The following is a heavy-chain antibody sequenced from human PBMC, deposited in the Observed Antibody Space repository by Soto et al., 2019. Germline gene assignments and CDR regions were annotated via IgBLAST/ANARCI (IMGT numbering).Heavy chain of an antibody. CDR1: GYTFTSYD. D-gene: IGHD6-13*01. V-gene: IGHV1-8*01. Sequence: QVQLVQSGAEAKKPGDSVKVSCKASGYTFTSYDINWVRQATGQGLEWMGWMNPNSGNTGYAQKFQGRVTMTRNTSISTAYMELSSLKSEDTAVYYCARELSSSWRFDYWGQGTLVTVSS. J-gene: IGHJ4*02. CDR2: MNPNSGNT. CDR3: ARELSSSWRFDY.